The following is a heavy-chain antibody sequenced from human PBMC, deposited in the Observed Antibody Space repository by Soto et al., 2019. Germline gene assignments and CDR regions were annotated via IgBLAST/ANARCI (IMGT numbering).Heavy chain of an antibody. CDR2: IKQEGSEK. J-gene: IGHJ4*02. Sequence: EVQLVESGGGLVQPGGSLRLSCAASGFAFSNYWMSWVRQAPGKGLEWVATIKQEGSEKYYVDSVKGRFTISRDKAKDSLYLQMNSLRAEDTAVYHCARGGTSMIVVGAFDDWGQGALVTVSS. D-gene: IGHD3-22*01. V-gene: IGHV3-7*01. CDR3: ARGGTSMIVVGAFDD. CDR1: GFAFSNYW.